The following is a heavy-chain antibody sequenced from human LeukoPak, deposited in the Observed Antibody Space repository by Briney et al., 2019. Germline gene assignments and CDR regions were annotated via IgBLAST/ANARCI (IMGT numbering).Heavy chain of an antibody. CDR3: ARRTYYYDSSGPPTFAFDI. D-gene: IGHD3-22*01. Sequence: GESLKISCKGSGYSFTSYWIGWVLQMPGKGLEWMAIIYPGDSDTRYSPSFQGQVTISADKSIGTAYLQWSSLKASDTAMYYCARRTYYYDSSGPPTFAFDIWGQGTMVTVSS. V-gene: IGHV5-51*01. CDR1: GYSFTSYW. J-gene: IGHJ3*02. CDR2: IYPGDSDT.